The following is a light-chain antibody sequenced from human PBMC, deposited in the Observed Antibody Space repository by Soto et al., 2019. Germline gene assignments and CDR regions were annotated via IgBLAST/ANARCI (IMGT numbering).Light chain of an antibody. V-gene: IGKV3-15*01. Sequence: EIVMTQSPAFLAMSPGERATLSCRASQSVSTNLAWFQQKPGQTPRLLVNGASTRATGIPARFSGSGSGTEFILTISSLQSEDFAVYYCQQYDIWPPTFGQGTKV. J-gene: IGKJ1*01. CDR1: QSVSTN. CDR2: GAS. CDR3: QQYDIWPPT.